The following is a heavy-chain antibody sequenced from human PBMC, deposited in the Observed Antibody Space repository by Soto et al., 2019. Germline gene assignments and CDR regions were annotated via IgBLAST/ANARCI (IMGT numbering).Heavy chain of an antibody. Sequence: PGGSLRLSCAASGFTFRNYWMHWVRQVPGEGLVWVSSSNNDGSRTWYADSVRGRIAMSTDNDRNLLYLPMNSLRADETAVYYCGTTFEYWGQGALVTVSS. J-gene: IGHJ4*02. CDR1: GFTFRNYW. CDR3: GTTFEY. CDR2: SNNDGSRT. V-gene: IGHV3-74*01. D-gene: IGHD1-26*01.